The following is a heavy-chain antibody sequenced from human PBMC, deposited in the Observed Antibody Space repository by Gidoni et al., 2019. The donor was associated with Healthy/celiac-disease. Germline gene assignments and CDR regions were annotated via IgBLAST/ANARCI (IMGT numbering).Heavy chain of an antibody. CDR2: IYYSGST. D-gene: IGHD3-3*01. V-gene: IGHV4-39*01. CDR3: ARHNSSGYDFWSGYFALRADWFDP. CDR1: GGPISSSRYY. Sequence: QLQLQESGPGLVKPSETLSLTCTVSGGPISSSRYYWGWIRQPPGKGLEWIGSIYYSGSTYYNPSLKSRVTISVDTSKNQFSLKLSSVTAADTAVYYCARHNSSGYDFWSGYFALRADWFDPWGQGTLVTVSS. J-gene: IGHJ5*02.